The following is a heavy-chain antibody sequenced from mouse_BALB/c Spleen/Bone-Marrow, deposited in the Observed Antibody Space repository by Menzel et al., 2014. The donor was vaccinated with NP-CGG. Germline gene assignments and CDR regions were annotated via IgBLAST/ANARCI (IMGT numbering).Heavy chain of an antibody. D-gene: IGHD2-4*01. CDR1: GFSFNRYG. CDR3: ASHAYYDQTEVSFVY. CDR2: IRGGGSYT. V-gene: IGHV5-9-2*01. Sequence: EVKLVESGGGLVKSGGSLKLTCAASGFSFNRYGMSWVRQNPEKRLEWVANIRGGGSYTFYPDSVKGPFTSSSDNAKNNLCLQLSSLSSEDTALYYCASHAYYDQTEVSFVYWGQGTLVTVSA. J-gene: IGHJ3*01.